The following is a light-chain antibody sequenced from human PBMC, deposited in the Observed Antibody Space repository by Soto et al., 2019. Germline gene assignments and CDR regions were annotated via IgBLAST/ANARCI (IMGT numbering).Light chain of an antibody. Sequence: EIVLTQSPATLSLSPGERATLSCRASQSVSSYLAWYQQKTGKAPRLLIYDASNRATGIPARLSGSGSGTNFTLTFSILEPEDFAVYYCQQRSNWPPTFGQGTKVDIK. CDR2: DAS. V-gene: IGKV3-11*01. CDR1: QSVSSY. CDR3: QQRSNWPPT. J-gene: IGKJ1*01.